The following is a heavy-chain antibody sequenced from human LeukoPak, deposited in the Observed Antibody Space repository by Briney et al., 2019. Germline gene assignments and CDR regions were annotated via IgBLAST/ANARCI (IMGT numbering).Heavy chain of an antibody. D-gene: IGHD3-22*01. CDR3: ARDSRRDSSGYSIDY. CDR1: GVSISSYY. V-gene: IGHV4-59*01. CDR2: IYYSGST. J-gene: IGHJ4*02. Sequence: PSETLCLTCTVSGVSISSYYWSWIRQPPGKGLEWIGYIYYSGSTNYNPSLKSRVTISVDTSKNQFSLKLSSVTAADTAVYYCARDSRRDSSGYSIDYWGQGTLVTVSS.